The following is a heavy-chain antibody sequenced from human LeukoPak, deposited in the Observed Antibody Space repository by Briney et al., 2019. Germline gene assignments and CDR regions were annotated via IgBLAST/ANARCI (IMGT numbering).Heavy chain of an antibody. CDR2: ISWNSGSI. Sequence: PGRSLRLSCAASGFTFDDYAMHWVRQAPGKGLEWVSGISWNSGSIGYADSVKGRFTISRDNAKNSLYLQMNSPRAEDTALYYCAKDISGGYGAFDIWGQGTMVTVSS. J-gene: IGHJ3*02. CDR1: GFTFDDYA. V-gene: IGHV3-9*01. D-gene: IGHD5-12*01. CDR3: AKDISGGYGAFDI.